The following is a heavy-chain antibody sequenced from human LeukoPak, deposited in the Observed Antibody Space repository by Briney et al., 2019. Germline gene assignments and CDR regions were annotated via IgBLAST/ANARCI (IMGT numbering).Heavy chain of an antibody. J-gene: IGHJ4*02. V-gene: IGHV5-51*01. D-gene: IGHD3-10*01. Sequence: GESLKISFKGSGXSFTSYCIGWVRQMPGKGLEWMGIIYPGDSDTRYSPSFQGQVTISADKSISTAYLQWSSLKASDTAMYYCARGRITMVRGVIPLFDYWGQGTLVTVSS. CDR1: GXSFTSYC. CDR3: ARGRITMVRGVIPLFDY. CDR2: IYPGDSDT.